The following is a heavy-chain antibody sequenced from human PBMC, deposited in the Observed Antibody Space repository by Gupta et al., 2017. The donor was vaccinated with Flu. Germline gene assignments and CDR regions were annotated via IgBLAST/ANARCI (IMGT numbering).Heavy chain of an antibody. Sequence: QAPGRALEWLAHIFSNAEKSYMTSLRSRLTISQDISQNQVVLTVTSVDPLDTATYYCARTKKYTITTFDAIDVWGPGTTVTVSS. D-gene: IGHD5-12*01. J-gene: IGHJ6*02. CDR2: IFSNAEK. CDR3: ARTKKYTITTFDAIDV. V-gene: IGHV2-26*01.